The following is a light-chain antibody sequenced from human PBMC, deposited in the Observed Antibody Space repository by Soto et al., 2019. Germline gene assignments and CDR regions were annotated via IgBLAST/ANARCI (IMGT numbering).Light chain of an antibody. V-gene: IGLV1-47*01. Sequence: QSVLTQPPSASGTPGQRFTISCSGSSSNIGSNYVYWYQQLPGTATKLLIYRNNQRPSGVPDRFSGSKSGTSASLAISGLRSEDEADYYCAAWDDSLSGVVFGGGTKLTVL. CDR3: AAWDDSLSGVV. CDR2: RNN. CDR1: SSNIGSNY. J-gene: IGLJ2*01.